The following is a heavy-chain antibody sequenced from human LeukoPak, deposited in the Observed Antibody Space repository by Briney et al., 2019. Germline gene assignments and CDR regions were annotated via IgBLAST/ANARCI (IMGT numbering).Heavy chain of an antibody. Sequence: ASVKVSCKAFGYTFTSYGISWVRQAPGQGLEWMGWISAYNGNTNYAQKLQGRVTMTTDTSTSTAYMELRSLRSDDTAVYYCAGEGMDYYDSSGYYKTFDYWGQGTLVTVSS. CDR2: ISAYNGNT. D-gene: IGHD3-22*01. CDR3: AGEGMDYYDSSGYYKTFDY. J-gene: IGHJ4*02. V-gene: IGHV1-18*01. CDR1: GYTFTSYG.